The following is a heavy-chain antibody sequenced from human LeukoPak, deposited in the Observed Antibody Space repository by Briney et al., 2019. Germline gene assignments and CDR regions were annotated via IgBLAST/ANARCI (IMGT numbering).Heavy chain of an antibody. Sequence: PSETLSPTCTVSGGSISSYYWSWIRQPPGKGLEWIGYIYYSGSTNYNPSLKSRVTISVDTSKNQFSLKLSSVTAADTAVYYCARGFLRYFDWLLGGFDYWGQGTLVTVSS. CDR1: GGSISSYY. D-gene: IGHD3-9*01. V-gene: IGHV4-59*01. CDR2: IYYSGST. CDR3: ARGFLRYFDWLLGGFDY. J-gene: IGHJ4*02.